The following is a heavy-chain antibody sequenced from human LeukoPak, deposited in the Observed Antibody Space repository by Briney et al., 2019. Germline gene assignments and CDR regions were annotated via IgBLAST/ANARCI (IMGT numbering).Heavy chain of an antibody. CDR1: GGSFSGYY. CDR3: AVTGTKTYYFDY. CDR2: INHSGST. D-gene: IGHD1-20*01. Sequence: SETLSLTCAVYGGSFSGYYWSWIRQPPRKGLEWIGEINHSGSTNYNPSLKSRVTISVDTSKNQFSLKLSSVTAADTAVYYCAVTGTKTYYFDYWGQGTLVTVSS. V-gene: IGHV4-34*01. J-gene: IGHJ4*02.